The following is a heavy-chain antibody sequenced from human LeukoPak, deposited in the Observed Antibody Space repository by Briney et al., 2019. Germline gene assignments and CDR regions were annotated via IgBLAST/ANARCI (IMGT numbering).Heavy chain of an antibody. V-gene: IGHV4-4*09. J-gene: IGHJ4*02. D-gene: IGHD1-26*01. CDR3: AGHGNSGGFRFDN. CDR1: GGSISSYY. CDR2: IYTSGST. Sequence: SETLSLTCTVSGGSISSYYWSWIRQPPGKGLEWIGYIYTSGSTNYNPSLKSRVTISVDTSKNQFSLKLSSVTAADTAVYYCAGHGNSGGFRFDNWGQETLVTVSS.